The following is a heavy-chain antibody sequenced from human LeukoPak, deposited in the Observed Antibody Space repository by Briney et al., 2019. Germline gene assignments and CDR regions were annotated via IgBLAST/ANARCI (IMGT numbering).Heavy chain of an antibody. Sequence: GGSLRLSCAASGFTFSTYAINWVRQAPGKGLEWVSSVTGSGDKTYYADSVKGRFTISRDNSKNTLYLQMNSLRAEDTAVYYCAKGGEYYYDSSGYLPDYWGQGTLVTVSS. CDR1: GFTFSTYA. D-gene: IGHD3-22*01. CDR3: AKGGEYYYDSSGYLPDY. V-gene: IGHV3-23*01. J-gene: IGHJ4*02. CDR2: VTGSGDKT.